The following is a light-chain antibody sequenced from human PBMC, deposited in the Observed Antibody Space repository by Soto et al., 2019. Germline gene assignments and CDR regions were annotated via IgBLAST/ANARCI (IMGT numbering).Light chain of an antibody. Sequence: SALTQPASVSGSLGQSITISCTGTTSDIGGNKYVSWYQQHTGKAPKLMIFDVTYRPSGVSDRFSGSQSGKTASLTISGLQAEDEADYDCSSYTSSRTLDVFGSGTKVTVL. CDR2: DVT. J-gene: IGLJ1*01. V-gene: IGLV2-14*03. CDR3: SSYTSSRTLDV. CDR1: TSDIGGNKY.